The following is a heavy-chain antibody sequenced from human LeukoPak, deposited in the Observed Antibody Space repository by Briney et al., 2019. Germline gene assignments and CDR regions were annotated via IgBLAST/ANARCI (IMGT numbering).Heavy chain of an antibody. CDR1: GGSVSGYY. J-gene: IGHJ5*02. CDR2: IYYSET. Sequence: GSLRLSCTVSGGSVSGYYWTWVRQPPGKGLEWIGYIYYSETNYNPSLKSRVNISLDPSKNQLSLKLTSVTAADTAVYYCARRRNWLDPWGQGTLVTVSS. V-gene: IGHV4-59*08. CDR3: ARRRNWLDP.